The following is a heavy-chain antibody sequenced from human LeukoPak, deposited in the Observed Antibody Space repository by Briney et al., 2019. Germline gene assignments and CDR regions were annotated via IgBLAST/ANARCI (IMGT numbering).Heavy chain of an antibody. Sequence: ASVKVSCKPSGYTFTGYYMHWVRQAPGQGLEWMGWINPNSGGTNYAQKFQGRVTMTRDTSISTAYMKLSRLRSDDTTVYYCARSRSRDCSSTSCYSYGLDYWGQGTLVTVSS. D-gene: IGHD2-2*01. CDR3: ARSRSRDCSSTSCYSYGLDY. CDR2: INPNSGGT. V-gene: IGHV1-2*02. J-gene: IGHJ4*02. CDR1: GYTFTGYY.